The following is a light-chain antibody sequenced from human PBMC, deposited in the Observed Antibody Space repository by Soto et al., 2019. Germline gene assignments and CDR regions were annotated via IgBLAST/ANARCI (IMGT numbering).Light chain of an antibody. CDR2: DAS. Sequence: DIQMTQSPSTLSGSVGDRVTITCRASQTISSWLAWYQQKPGKAPKLLIFDASTLESGVPSKFSGSGSDTEFTFTISSLQPDDSATYYCQQYNTYGLTFGGGTKVDIK. CDR3: QQYNTYGLT. V-gene: IGKV1-5*01. J-gene: IGKJ4*02. CDR1: QTISSW.